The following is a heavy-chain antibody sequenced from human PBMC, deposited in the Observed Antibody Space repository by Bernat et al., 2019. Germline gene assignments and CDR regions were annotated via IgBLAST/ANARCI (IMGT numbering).Heavy chain of an antibody. V-gene: IGHV3-33*01. CDR1: GFTFSNYG. CDR3: VRDYCITTNWYDY. CDR2: IWYDGSKN. Sequence: QVQLVESGGGVVQPGRSLRLSCVASGFTFSNYGMHWVRQAPGTGLEWVAVIWYDGSKNDYADSVKGRFTSSSDESKNTLYLQMNSLRVEDTAVYYCVRDYCITTNWYDYGGQGTLVTVAS. D-gene: IGHD3-10*01. J-gene: IGHJ4*02.